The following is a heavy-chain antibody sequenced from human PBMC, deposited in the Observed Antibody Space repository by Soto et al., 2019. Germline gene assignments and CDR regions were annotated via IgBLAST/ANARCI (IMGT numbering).Heavy chain of an antibody. J-gene: IGHJ1*01. CDR1: GGTFSSYA. CDR2: IIPIFGTA. Sequence: QVQLVQSGAEVKKPGSSVKVSCKASGGTFSSYAISWVRQAPGQGLEWMGGIIPIFGTANYAQKFQGRVTITADESTSTAYMELSSLRSEDTAVYYCARGPVPAAIAGEEYFQHWGQGTLVTVSS. D-gene: IGHD2-2*01. V-gene: IGHV1-69*12. CDR3: ARGPVPAAIAGEEYFQH.